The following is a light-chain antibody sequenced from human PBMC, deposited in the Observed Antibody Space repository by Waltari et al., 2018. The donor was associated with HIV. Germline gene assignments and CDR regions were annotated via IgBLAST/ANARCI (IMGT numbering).Light chain of an antibody. CDR2: SNN. J-gene: IGLJ1*01. CDR3: SSFTISSTLD. CDR1: STNIGTNS. Sequence: SVLTQPPSASGTPGQRVTISCSGASTNIGTNSVNWYQQLPGTAPRLLIYSNNQRPSGVPDRFSGSKSGTSASLAISGLQSEDEADYYCSSFTISSTLDFGTGTKVTVL. V-gene: IGLV1-44*01.